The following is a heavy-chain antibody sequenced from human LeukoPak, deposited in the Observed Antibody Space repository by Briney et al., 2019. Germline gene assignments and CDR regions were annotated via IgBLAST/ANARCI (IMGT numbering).Heavy chain of an antibody. V-gene: IGHV3-48*03. D-gene: IGHD4-17*01. Sequence: GGSLRLSCAASGFTFSSYEMNWVRQAPGKGLEWVSYISSSGSTRNYADSVKGRFTISRDNAKNSLYLRMNSLRAEDTAVYYCARDLGTTVTTYLDYWGQGTLVTVSS. J-gene: IGHJ4*02. CDR1: GFTFSSYE. CDR3: ARDLGTTVTTYLDY. CDR2: ISSSGSTR.